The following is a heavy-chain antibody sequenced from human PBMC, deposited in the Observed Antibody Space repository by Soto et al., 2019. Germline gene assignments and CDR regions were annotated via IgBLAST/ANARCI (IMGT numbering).Heavy chain of an antibody. CDR1: GLTFRNYG. V-gene: IGHV3-30*03. J-gene: IGHJ4*02. CDR3: VSLRQDGSGWYYFDS. CDR2: ISYDGSNK. Sequence: QVQLVESGGGVVQPGRSLRLSCAASGLTFRNYGMHWVRQAPGKGLEWVAVISYDGSNKYYADSVKGRFTISRDNSKNSLYLQMTSLRVEDTAVYYCVSLRQDGSGWYYFDSWGQGTLVTVSS. D-gene: IGHD6-19*01.